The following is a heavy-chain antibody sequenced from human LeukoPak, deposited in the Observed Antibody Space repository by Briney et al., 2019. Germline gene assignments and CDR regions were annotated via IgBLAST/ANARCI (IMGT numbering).Heavy chain of an antibody. J-gene: IGHJ4*02. Sequence: GGSLRLSCEVSGFTFSSYWMNWVRQAPGKGLEWVANIKQDGSDKYYVDSVKGRFTISRDNAKNSLYLQMNSLRAEDTAVYYCAIIPRAAAGPSARSPFHYWGQGTLVTVSS. D-gene: IGHD6-13*01. CDR1: GFTFSSYW. V-gene: IGHV3-7*01. CDR3: AIIPRAAAGPSARSPFHY. CDR2: IKQDGSDK.